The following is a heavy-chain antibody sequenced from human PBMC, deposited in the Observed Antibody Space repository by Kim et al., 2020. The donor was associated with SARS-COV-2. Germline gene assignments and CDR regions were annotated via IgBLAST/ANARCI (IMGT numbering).Heavy chain of an antibody. V-gene: IGHV3-30*02. Sequence: ADSVKGRFTISRDNSKNTLYLQMNSLRAEDTAVYYCAKLRTGTLYYFDYWGQGTLVTVSS. CDR3: AKLRTGTLYYFDY. J-gene: IGHJ4*02. D-gene: IGHD1-1*01.